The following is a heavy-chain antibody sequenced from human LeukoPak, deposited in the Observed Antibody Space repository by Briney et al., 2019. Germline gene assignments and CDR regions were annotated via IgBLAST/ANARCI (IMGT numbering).Heavy chain of an antibody. CDR3: ARDGGNSWDY. CDR2: ISGSAGNT. J-gene: IGHJ4*02. CDR1: GFAFRTNA. D-gene: IGHD6-13*01. Sequence: GGSLTLSCVGSGFAFRTNAMGCVRQAPGKGMEWVSAISGSAGNTYYADSVKGRFTISRDNSKNTVYLQMNSLRAEDTAVYYCARDGGNSWDYWGQGTLVTVSS. V-gene: IGHV3-23*01.